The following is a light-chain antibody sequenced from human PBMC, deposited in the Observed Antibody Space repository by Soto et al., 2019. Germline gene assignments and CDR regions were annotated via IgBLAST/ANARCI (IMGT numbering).Light chain of an antibody. CDR2: LGS. Sequence: IALTQSPLSLSVTPGEPASISCRSSQTLLHSNGYTYLNWYLQKPGQSPQLLIYLGSNRASGVPDRFSGSGSGTGFTLKINRVQAEDVGVFYCMQGLRPMYTFGQGTKVDIK. J-gene: IGKJ2*01. CDR3: MQGLRPMYT. V-gene: IGKV2-28*01. CDR1: QTLLHSNGYTY.